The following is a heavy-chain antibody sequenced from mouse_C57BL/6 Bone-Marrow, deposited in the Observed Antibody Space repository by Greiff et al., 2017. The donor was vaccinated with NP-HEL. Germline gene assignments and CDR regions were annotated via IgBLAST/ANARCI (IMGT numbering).Heavy chain of an antibody. CDR3: TFYYFAY. CDR1: GFNFNDDY. CDR2: IDPDNGDT. D-gene: IGHD1-1*01. V-gene: IGHV14-4*01. J-gene: IGHJ3*01. Sequence: DVQLQESGAELVRPGASVKLSCTASGFNFNDDYMHWVKQRPEQGLEWIGWIDPDNGDTYYASKFQGKATITTDTSSNTAYLQLSSLTSEDTTVYYCTFYYFAYCGRGTLITVSA.